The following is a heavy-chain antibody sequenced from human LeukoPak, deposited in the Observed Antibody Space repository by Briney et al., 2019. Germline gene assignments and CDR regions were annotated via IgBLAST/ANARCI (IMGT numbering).Heavy chain of an antibody. CDR1: GFTFSSYA. D-gene: IGHD2-2*02. V-gene: IGHV3-23*01. CDR3: ARDASHCSSASCYIRRLFDY. Sequence: PGGSLRLSCAASGFTFSSYAMSWVRQAPGKGLEWVSVISASGGSTYYADSVKGRFTISRDNSKNTLYLQMNSLRAEDTAVYYCARDASHCSSASCYIRRLFDYWGQGTLVTVSS. CDR2: ISASGGST. J-gene: IGHJ4*02.